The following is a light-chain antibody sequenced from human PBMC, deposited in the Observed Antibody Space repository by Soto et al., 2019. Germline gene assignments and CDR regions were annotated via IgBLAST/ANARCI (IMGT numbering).Light chain of an antibody. CDR3: QQYNNWPPIT. J-gene: IGKJ5*01. Sequence: EIVMTQSPATLSVSPGERATLSCRASQSVSSNLAWYQQKPGQAPRLLIYGASTRATGIPARFSGSGSGTEFTLTISSLKSDDFAVYSLQQYNNWPPITCGQGTRLEIK. CDR1: QSVSSN. CDR2: GAS. V-gene: IGKV3-15*01.